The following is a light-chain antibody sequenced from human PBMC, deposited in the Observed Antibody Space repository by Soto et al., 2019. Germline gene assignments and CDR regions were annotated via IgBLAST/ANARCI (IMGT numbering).Light chain of an antibody. Sequence: EIVLTQSPGTLSLSPGERATLSFRASQSVSSIYLAWYQQKPGQAPRLLIYGASSRATGIPDRFSGSGSGTDFTLTISRLEPEDFAVYYCQQYGSSPGTFGQGTKVEI. J-gene: IGKJ1*01. CDR1: QSVSSIY. V-gene: IGKV3-20*01. CDR2: GAS. CDR3: QQYGSSPGT.